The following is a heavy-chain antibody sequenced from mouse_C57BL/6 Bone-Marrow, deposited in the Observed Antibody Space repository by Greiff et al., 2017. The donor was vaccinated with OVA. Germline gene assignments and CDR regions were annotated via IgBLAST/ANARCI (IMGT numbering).Heavy chain of an antibody. CDR3: ARIYYDYAMDY. V-gene: IGHV5-17*01. Sequence: EVQLVESGGGLVKPGGSLKLSCAASGFTFSDYGMHWVRQAPEKGLEWVAYISRGSSTIYYADTVKGRFTIPSANAKNTLFLQMTSLRSEDTAMYYCARIYYDYAMDYWGQGTSVTVSS. CDR2: ISRGSSTI. CDR1: GFTFSDYG. J-gene: IGHJ4*01. D-gene: IGHD2-4*01.